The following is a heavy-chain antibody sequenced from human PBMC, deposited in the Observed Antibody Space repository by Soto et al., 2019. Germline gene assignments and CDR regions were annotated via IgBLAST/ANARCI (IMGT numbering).Heavy chain of an antibody. D-gene: IGHD2-2*01. J-gene: IGHJ6*03. Sequence: EVQLLESGGGLVQPGGSLRLSCAASGFTFSSYAMSWVRQAPGKGLEWVSAISGSGGSTYYADSGKGRFTISRDNSKNSLYLQINSLRAEDTAVYYCAKDSVDCSSTSFSPSFYYYYMDVWGEGTTVTVSS. CDR1: GFTFSSYA. CDR2: ISGSGGST. V-gene: IGHV3-23*01. CDR3: AKDSVDCSSTSFSPSFYYYYMDV.